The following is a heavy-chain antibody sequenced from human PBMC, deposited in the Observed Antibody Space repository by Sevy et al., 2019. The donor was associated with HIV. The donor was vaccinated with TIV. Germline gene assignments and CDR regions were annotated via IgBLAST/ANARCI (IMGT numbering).Heavy chain of an antibody. CDR2: ISADSGNS. D-gene: IGHD2-8*02. CDR3: ARDLGVYGGNSIDY. J-gene: IGHJ4*02. V-gene: IGHV1-18*01. CDR1: GYPFSSYG. Sequence: ASVKVSCKASGYPFSSYGISWVRQAPGQGLEWMGWISADSGNSNYAQNIQGRDTMTTDTSTSTAYMELRSLRFDDTAVYYCARDLGVYGGNSIDYWGQGTLVTVSS.